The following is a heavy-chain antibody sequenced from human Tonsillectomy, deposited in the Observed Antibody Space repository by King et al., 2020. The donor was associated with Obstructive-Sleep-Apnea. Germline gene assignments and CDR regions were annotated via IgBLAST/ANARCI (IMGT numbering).Heavy chain of an antibody. CDR1: GFTFSSYA. D-gene: IGHD2-15*01. Sequence: VQLVESGGGVVQPGRSLRLSCAASGFTFSSYAMHWVRQAPGKGLEWVAVISYDGSNKYYADSVKGRFTISRDNSKNTLYLQMNSLRAEDTAVYYCGRVSNVVGAATLPYCGMDVWGQGTTVTVSS. CDR2: ISYDGSNK. CDR3: GRVSNVVGAATLPYCGMDV. J-gene: IGHJ6*01. V-gene: IGHV3-30*04.